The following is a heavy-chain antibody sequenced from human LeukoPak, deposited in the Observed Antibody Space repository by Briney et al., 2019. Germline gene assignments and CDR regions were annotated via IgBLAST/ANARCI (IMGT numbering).Heavy chain of an antibody. V-gene: IGHV3-23*01. CDR1: GFTFSSYA. CDR3: AKDQGYSGYGPGDS. Sequence: GGSLRLSCAASGFTFSSYAMSWVRQGPGKGLEWVSGISGSGSSTYYADSVKGRFTVSRDNSKNTLYLQMNSLRAEDTAVYYCAKDQGYSGYGPGDSWGQGTLVTVSS. D-gene: IGHD5-12*01. CDR2: ISGSGSST. J-gene: IGHJ4*02.